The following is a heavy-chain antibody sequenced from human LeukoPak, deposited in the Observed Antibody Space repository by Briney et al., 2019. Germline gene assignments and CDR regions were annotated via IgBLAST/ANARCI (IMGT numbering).Heavy chain of an antibody. J-gene: IGHJ3*02. V-gene: IGHV3-33*01. CDR3: ARVFVDTAMVRAFDI. Sequence: PGNSLRLSCAASGFTFNTYGMHWVRQAPGKGLEWVAVVWYDGSKTYYADSVKGRFTISRDNSKNTLYLQMNSLRAEDTAVYYCARVFVDTAMVRAFDIWGQGTMVTVSS. D-gene: IGHD5-18*01. CDR2: VWYDGSKT. CDR1: GFTFNTYG.